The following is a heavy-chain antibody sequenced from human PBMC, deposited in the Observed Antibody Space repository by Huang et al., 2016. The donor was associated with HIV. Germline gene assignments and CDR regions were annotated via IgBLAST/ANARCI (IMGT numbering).Heavy chain of an antibody. D-gene: IGHD3-22*01. CDR2: IIPIFGKA. J-gene: IGHJ4*02. V-gene: IGHV1-69*13. Sequence: QVQLVQSGAEVKKPGSSVKVSCKASGGTFSNYAISWVRQAPGQGLECMGGIIPIFGKANYAQKFQGRVTITADESTSTAYMELSSLRSEDTAVYYCARDSPPNWYYDSSGYYANWGQGTLVTVSS. CDR1: GGTFSNYA. CDR3: ARDSPPNWYYDSSGYYAN.